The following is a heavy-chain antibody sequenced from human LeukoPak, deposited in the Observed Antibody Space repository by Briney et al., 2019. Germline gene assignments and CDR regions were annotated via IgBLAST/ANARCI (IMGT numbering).Heavy chain of an antibody. CDR2: IYYSGST. J-gene: IGHJ3*02. V-gene: IGHV4-61*01. CDR3: ARVEWFGELSPFDI. CDR1: GGSVSSGTYY. Sequence: PPQTPSLTCAVSGGSVSSGTYYWSWIRQPPGEGLEWIGYIYYSGSTNYNPSLKSRVTISVDTSKNQFSLKLSSVTAADTAVYYCARVEWFGELSPFDIWGQGRMFRVSS. D-gene: IGHD3-10*01.